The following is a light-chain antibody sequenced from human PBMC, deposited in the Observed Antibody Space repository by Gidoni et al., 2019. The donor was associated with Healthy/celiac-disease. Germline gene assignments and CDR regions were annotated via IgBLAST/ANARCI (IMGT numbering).Light chain of an antibody. V-gene: IGKV1-5*01. Sequence: DIQMTQSPSTLSASVGDRVTITCRASQSISSWLAWYQQKPGKAPKLLIYDASSLESGVPSRFSGSGSGTEFTLTSSSLQPDDFATYYCQQYNSYSPLTFGGXTKVEIK. CDR1: QSISSW. CDR2: DAS. J-gene: IGKJ4*01. CDR3: QQYNSYSPLT.